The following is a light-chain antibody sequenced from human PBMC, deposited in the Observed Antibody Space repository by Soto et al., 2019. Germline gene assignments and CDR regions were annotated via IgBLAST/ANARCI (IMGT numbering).Light chain of an antibody. Sequence: IGLPQSPATLSVSPGERVTLSCRASQSVSSYLAWYQQKPGQAPRLLIYDTSNRATGVPARFSGSGSGTDFTLTISRLEPEDFAVYYCQQRSNWPLTFGGGTKVDIK. CDR1: QSVSSY. CDR2: DTS. CDR3: QQRSNWPLT. V-gene: IGKV3-11*01. J-gene: IGKJ4*01.